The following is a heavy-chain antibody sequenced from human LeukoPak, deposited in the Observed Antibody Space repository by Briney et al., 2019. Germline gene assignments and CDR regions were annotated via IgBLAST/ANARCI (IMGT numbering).Heavy chain of an antibody. D-gene: IGHD3-22*01. J-gene: IGHJ2*01. CDR3: ARVDYYYDSSGYGAFDL. CDR1: GGTFSSYA. V-gene: IGHV1-69*05. Sequence: SVKVSCKASGGTFSSYAISWVRQAPGQGLEWMGGIIPIFGTANYAQKFQGRVTITTDESTSTAYMELSSLRSEGTAVYYCARVDYYYDSSGYGAFDLWGRGTLVTVSS. CDR2: IIPIFGTA.